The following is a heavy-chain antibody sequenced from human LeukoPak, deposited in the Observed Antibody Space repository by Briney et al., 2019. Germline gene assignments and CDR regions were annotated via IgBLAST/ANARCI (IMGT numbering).Heavy chain of an antibody. V-gene: IGHV4-39*01. CDR3: ARQYSSGWYLYYFDY. CDR2: IYYSGST. Sequence: SETLSLTCTVSGGSISSSSYYWGWIRQPPGKGLEWIGSIYYSGSTYYNPSLKSRVTISVDTSKNQFSLKLSSVTAADTAVYYCARQYSSGWYLYYFDYWGQGTVVTVSS. J-gene: IGHJ4*02. D-gene: IGHD6-19*01. CDR1: GGSISSSSYY.